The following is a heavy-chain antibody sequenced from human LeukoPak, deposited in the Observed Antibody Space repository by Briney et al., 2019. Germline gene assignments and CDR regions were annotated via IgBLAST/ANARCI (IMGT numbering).Heavy chain of an antibody. CDR1: GYTFTSYD. D-gene: IGHD4-17*01. J-gene: IGHJ3*02. CDR2: MNPNSGNT. V-gene: IGHV1-8*02. CDR3: ASTRPPVATVTTEAFDI. Sequence: GASVKVSCKASGYTFTSYDINWVRQATGQGLEWMGWMNPNSGNTGYAQKFQGRVTMTRNTSISTAYMELSSLRSEDAAVYYCASTRPPVATVTTEAFDIWGQGTMVTVSS.